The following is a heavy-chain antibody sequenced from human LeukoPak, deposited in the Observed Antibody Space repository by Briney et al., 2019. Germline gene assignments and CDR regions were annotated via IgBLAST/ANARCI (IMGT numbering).Heavy chain of an antibody. Sequence: PGGSLRLSCAASGFTFDDYAMHWVRQAPGKGLEWVSGISWNSGSIGYADSVKGRFTISRDNAKNSLYLQVNSLRAEDTAVYYCARDGRLPLDGGTFDYWGQGTLVTVSS. D-gene: IGHD3-16*01. CDR3: ARDGRLPLDGGTFDY. V-gene: IGHV3-9*01. CDR1: GFTFDDYA. J-gene: IGHJ4*02. CDR2: ISWNSGSI.